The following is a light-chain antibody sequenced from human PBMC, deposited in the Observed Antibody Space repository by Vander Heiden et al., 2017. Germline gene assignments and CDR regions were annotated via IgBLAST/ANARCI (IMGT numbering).Light chain of an antibody. CDR1: SGSVYTTYY. CDR2: STN. J-gene: IGLJ3*02. V-gene: IGLV8-61*01. CDR3: ALYLGSGMWM. Sequence: QTVVTQEPSFSVSPGGTVTLTCGVTSGSVYTTYYPSWYQQIPGQPPRTLIYSTNTRSSGVPARFSGSILANKAALTITGAQADDEADDECALYLGSGMWMFGGGTKLTVL.